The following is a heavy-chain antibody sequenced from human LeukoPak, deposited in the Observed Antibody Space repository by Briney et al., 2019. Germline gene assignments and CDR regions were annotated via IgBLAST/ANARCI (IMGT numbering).Heavy chain of an antibody. J-gene: IGHJ5*02. V-gene: IGHV1-46*01. D-gene: IGHD6-13*01. CDR2: INPSGGST. CDR1: GYTFTSYY. Sequence: GASVKVSCKASGYTFTSYYMHWVRQAPGQGLEWMGIINPSGGSTSYAQKFQGRVTMTRDTSKNQFSLKLSSVTAADTAVYYCARELGYSSSWSPVQGFDPWGQGTLVTVSS. CDR3: ARELGYSSSWSPVQGFDP.